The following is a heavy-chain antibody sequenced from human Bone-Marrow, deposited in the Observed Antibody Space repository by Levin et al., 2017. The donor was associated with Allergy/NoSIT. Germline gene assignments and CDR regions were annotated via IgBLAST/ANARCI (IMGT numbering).Heavy chain of an antibody. CDR3: ARLVRGNTDDY. Sequence: GGSLRLSCAASGFTVSSNYMSWVRQAPGKGLEWVSVIYSGGSTYYADSVKGRFTISRDNSKNTLYLQMNSLRAEDTAVYYCARLVRGNTDDYWGQGTLVTVSS. CDR2: IYSGGST. D-gene: IGHD6-13*01. J-gene: IGHJ4*02. CDR1: GFTVSSNY. V-gene: IGHV3-66*01.